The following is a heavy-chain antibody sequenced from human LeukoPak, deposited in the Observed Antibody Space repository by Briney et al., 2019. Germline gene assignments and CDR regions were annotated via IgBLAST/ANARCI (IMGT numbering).Heavy chain of an antibody. J-gene: IGHJ3*02. D-gene: IGHD3-22*01. CDR3: ARELPQHYCDSSGYYQGNPPDAFDI. Sequence: ASVKVSCKASGYTFTSYYMHWVRQAPGQGLEWMGIINPSGGSTSYAQKFQGRVTMTRDTSTSTVYMELSSLRSEDTAVYYCARELPQHYCDSSGYYQGNPPDAFDIWGQGTMVTVSS. CDR1: GYTFTSYY. V-gene: IGHV1-46*01. CDR2: INPSGGST.